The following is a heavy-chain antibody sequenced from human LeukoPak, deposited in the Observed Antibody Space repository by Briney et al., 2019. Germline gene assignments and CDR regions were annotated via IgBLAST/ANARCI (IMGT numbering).Heavy chain of an antibody. CDR2: IYYSGST. V-gene: IGHV4-59*01. D-gene: IGHD6-13*01. CDR1: GGSISSYY. J-gene: IGHJ6*03. CDR3: ARGPIWTAAAVRGNYYYMDV. Sequence: SETLSLTCTVSGGSISSYYWSWIRQPPGEGLEWTGYIYYSGSTNYNPSLKSRVTISVDTSKNQFSLKLSSVTAADTAVYYCARGPIWTAAAVRGNYYYMDVWGKGTTVTVSS.